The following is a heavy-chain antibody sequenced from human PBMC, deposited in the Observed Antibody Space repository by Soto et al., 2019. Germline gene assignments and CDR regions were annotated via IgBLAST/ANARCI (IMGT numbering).Heavy chain of an antibody. CDR2: MWYDGSNK. V-gene: IGHV3-33*01. D-gene: IGHD2-8*02. CDR3: ARGEYCTGPSFDSVFYYYYYMDV. Sequence: QVQLVESGGGVVQPGRSLRLSCAAAGFTFSRYAMHWVRQAPGKGLEGVALMWYDGSNKYYAESVRGRFTISRDNSKNTLYLQMSGLRAEDTAVYYCARGEYCTGPSFDSVFYYYYYMDVWGKGTAVTVSS. CDR1: GFTFSRYA. J-gene: IGHJ6*03.